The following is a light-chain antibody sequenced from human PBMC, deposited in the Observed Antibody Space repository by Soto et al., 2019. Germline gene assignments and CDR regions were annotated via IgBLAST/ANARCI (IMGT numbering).Light chain of an antibody. CDR2: DVT. CDR1: TSDVGAYNY. CDR3: SSYTSSSTLV. J-gene: IGLJ3*02. V-gene: IGLV2-14*03. Sequence: QSVLTQPASVSGSLGQSITISCTGTTSDVGAYNYVSWYQQHPGKSPQLVIYDVTNRPSGDSNRLSVSKSGNTASLTISGLHAEDEADYYCSSYTSSSTLVFGGGTKLTVL.